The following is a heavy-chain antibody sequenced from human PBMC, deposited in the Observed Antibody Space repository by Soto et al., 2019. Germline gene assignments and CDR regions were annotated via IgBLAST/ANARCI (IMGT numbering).Heavy chain of an antibody. D-gene: IGHD3-10*01. CDR3: TRDMVRGVSAFDI. V-gene: IGHV3-53*02. CDR2: IYTDGSP. Sequence: VQLVETGGALIQPGGSLRLSCAASGFTVSNNFMSWVRQAPGKAMEWVAAIYTDGSPYYTDSVMGRCTISRDDSQNTGFLQMNNLRVEDTAVYYCTRDMVRGVSAFDICGQGTTVTVSS. J-gene: IGHJ3*02. CDR1: GFTVSNNF.